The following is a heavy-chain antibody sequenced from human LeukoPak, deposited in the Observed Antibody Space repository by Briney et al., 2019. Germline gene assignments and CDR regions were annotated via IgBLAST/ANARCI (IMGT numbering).Heavy chain of an antibody. J-gene: IGHJ4*02. Sequence: SLRLSFAASGFTFDDYAMDWVRQAPGKGLEWVSYISWNGASLDYADSVKGRFTISRDNAQNSLYLQMNSLRPEDTALYFCVKEYASGYDFFDYWGQGVLVTVSS. V-gene: IGHV3-9*01. CDR2: ISWNGASL. CDR3: VKEYASGYDFFDY. CDR1: GFTFDDYA. D-gene: IGHD5-12*01.